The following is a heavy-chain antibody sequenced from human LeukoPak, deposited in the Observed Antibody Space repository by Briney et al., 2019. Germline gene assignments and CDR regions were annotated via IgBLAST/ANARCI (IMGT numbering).Heavy chain of an antibody. V-gene: IGHV4-59*01. CDR2: IYYSGST. Sequence: SETLSLTCTVSGGSISSYYWSWIRQPPGKGLEWIGYIYYSGSTDYNPSLKSRVTISVDTSKNQFSLKLSSVTAADTAVYYCARDGLGFDYWGQGTLVTVSS. CDR1: GGSISSYY. CDR3: ARDGLGFDY. D-gene: IGHD2-2*03. J-gene: IGHJ4*02.